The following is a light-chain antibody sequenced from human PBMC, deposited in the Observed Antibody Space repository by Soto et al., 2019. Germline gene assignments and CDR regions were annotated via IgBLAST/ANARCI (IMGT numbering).Light chain of an antibody. CDR2: GAS. J-gene: IGKJ1*01. CDR1: QSVSSN. Sequence: EIVMTQSPATLSVSPGERATLSCRASQSVSSNLAWYQQKPGQAPRLLIYGASTRATGIPARFSGSGSGTEFTLTISSLQSEDFAVYYCQQYHNWPPRVTFGQGTKVEIK. CDR3: QQYHNWPPRVT. V-gene: IGKV3-15*01.